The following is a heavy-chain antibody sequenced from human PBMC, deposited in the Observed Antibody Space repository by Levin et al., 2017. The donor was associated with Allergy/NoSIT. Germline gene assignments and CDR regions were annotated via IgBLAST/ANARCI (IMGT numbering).Heavy chain of an antibody. CDR3: ARATAVEYCSGGGCLSYYFDS. CDR1: GFTVRSYY. D-gene: IGHD2-15*01. CDR2: IYSASST. V-gene: IGHV3-66*01. Sequence: GGSLRLSCAASGFTVRSYYMSWVRQAPGKGLEWVSLIYSASSTFYADSVKDRFTVSSDDSKNTVFLQMNSLTAEDTANYLCARATAVEYCSGGGCLSYYFDSWGLGTLVTVSS. J-gene: IGHJ4*02.